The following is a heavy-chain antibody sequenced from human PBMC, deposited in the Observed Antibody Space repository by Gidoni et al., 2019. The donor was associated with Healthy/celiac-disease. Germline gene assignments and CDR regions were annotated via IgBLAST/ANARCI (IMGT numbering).Heavy chain of an antibody. CDR3: AKEGQLAWNYYHYGMDV. CDR1: GFPFSRYA. V-gene: IGHV3-23*01. CDR2: SSGSGGST. J-gene: IGHJ6*02. D-gene: IGHD6-6*01. Sequence: EVQLLESGGGLVQPGGSLRLSCAASGFPFSRYAMSWVRQAPGKGLEWVSASSGSGGSTYYADYVKGRFTISRDNSKNTLYLQMNSLRAEDTAVYYCAKEGQLAWNYYHYGMDVWGQGTTVTVSS.